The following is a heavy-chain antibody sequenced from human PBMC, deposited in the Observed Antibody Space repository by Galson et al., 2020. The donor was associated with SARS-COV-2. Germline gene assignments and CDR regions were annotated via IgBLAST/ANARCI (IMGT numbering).Heavy chain of an antibody. D-gene: IGHD2-8*01. V-gene: IGHV3-74*01. CDR3: ARGDMGNDYFDC. Sequence: GGSLRLSCAASGFTFSSYWMHWVRQAPGKGLVWVSRIYSEGSSTSYADSVKGRFTISGDNAKNTLYLQMNSLRAEDTAVYYCARGDMGNDYFDCWGQGTLVTDSS. CDR2: IYSEGSST. J-gene: IGHJ4*02. CDR1: GFTFSSYW.